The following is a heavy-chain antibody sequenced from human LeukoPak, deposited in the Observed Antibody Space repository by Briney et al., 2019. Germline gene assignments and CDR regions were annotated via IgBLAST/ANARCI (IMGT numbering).Heavy chain of an antibody. CDR2: IIPIFGTA. D-gene: IGHD1-26*01. CDR1: GGTFSSYA. Sequence: SVKVSCKASGGTFSSYAISWVRQAPGQGLEWMGGIIPIFGTANYAQNFQGRGTITADSSTSTAYMELSSLRSEDTAVYFCARDEGAKIAFAIWGQGTMVTVSS. V-gene: IGHV1-69*06. CDR3: ARDEGAKIAFAI. J-gene: IGHJ3*02.